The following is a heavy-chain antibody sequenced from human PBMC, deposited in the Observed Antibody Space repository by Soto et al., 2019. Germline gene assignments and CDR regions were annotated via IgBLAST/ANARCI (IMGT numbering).Heavy chain of an antibody. V-gene: IGHV3-23*01. J-gene: IGHJ4*02. D-gene: IGHD2-15*01. Sequence: GGSLRLSCAASGFTFSSYAMSWVRQAPGKGLEWVSIISGSGGSTYNADSVKGRFTISRDNSKNTLYLQMNSLRAEDTAVYYCAKGGSSYYFDYWGQGTLVTVSS. CDR3: AKGGSSYYFDY. CDR2: ISGSGGST. CDR1: GFTFSSYA.